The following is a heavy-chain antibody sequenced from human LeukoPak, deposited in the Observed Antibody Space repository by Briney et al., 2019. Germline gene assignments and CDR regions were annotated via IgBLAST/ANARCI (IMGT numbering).Heavy chain of an antibody. J-gene: IGHJ4*02. V-gene: IGHV3-53*01. CDR3: ARSLAVAAFFDY. CDR1: GFTVGSNY. Sequence: GSLRLSCAASGFTVGSNYMSWVRQAPGKGLEWVSVIYSGGSTYYADSVKGRFTISRDNSKNTLYLQMNSLRAEDTAVYYCARSLAVAAFFDYWGQGTLVTVSS. D-gene: IGHD6-19*01. CDR2: IYSGGST.